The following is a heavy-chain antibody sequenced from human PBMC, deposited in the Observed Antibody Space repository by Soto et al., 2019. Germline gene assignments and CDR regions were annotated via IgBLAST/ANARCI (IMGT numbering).Heavy chain of an antibody. J-gene: IGHJ4*01. CDR3: ATDGGSTSYFDY. CDR1: GVTFTRYV. Sequence: ASVKVSCKTAGVTFTRYVISWVRQAPGQGLEWMGGYIPLFGTADYAQKFQGRVTITADKSTSTAYMELSSLRSDDTAVYFCATDGGSTSYFDYWG. CDR2: YIPLFGTA. V-gene: IGHV1-69*06. D-gene: IGHD6-6*01.